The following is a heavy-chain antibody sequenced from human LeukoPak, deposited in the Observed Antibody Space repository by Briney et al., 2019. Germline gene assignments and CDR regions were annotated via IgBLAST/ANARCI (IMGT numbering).Heavy chain of an antibody. J-gene: IGHJ4*02. D-gene: IGHD6-19*01. CDR1: GFTFDDYG. V-gene: IGHV3-20*04. CDR3: ARGNSGWSLSPHFGYYFDY. CDR2: INWNGGST. Sequence: PGGSLRLSCAASGFTFDDYGMSWVRQAPGKGLEWVSGINWNGGSTGYADSVKGRFTISRDNAKNSLYLQMNSLRAEETALYYCARGNSGWSLSPHFGYYFDYWGQGTLVTVSS.